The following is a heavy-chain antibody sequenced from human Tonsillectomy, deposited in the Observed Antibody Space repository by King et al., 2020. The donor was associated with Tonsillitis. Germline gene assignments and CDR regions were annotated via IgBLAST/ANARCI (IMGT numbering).Heavy chain of an antibody. CDR1: GFIFSSYD. Sequence: VQLVESGGGVVQPGRSLRLSCAASGFIFSSYDMYWVRQAPGKGLQWVAVISYDGSNRYYADSVTGRFTISRDNSKNKVYLRMDSLRAEDTAVYYCARDRDGYIFDYWGQGTLVTLSS. J-gene: IGHJ4*02. CDR3: ARDRDGYIFDY. D-gene: IGHD5-24*01. CDR2: ISYDGSNR. V-gene: IGHV3-33*05.